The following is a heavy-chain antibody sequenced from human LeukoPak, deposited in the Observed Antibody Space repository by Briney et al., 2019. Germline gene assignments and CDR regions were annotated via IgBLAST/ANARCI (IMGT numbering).Heavy chain of an antibody. D-gene: IGHD6-19*01. CDR2: IYYSGST. V-gene: IGHV4-59*01. J-gene: IGHJ4*02. Sequence: SETLSLTCTVSGVSISSYYWSWIRQPPGKGLEWIGYIYYSGSTNYNPSLKSRVTISVDTSKNQFSLKLSSVTAADTAVYYCARGWGSSGWYDYWGQGTLVTVSS. CDR3: ARGWGSSGWYDY. CDR1: GVSISSYY.